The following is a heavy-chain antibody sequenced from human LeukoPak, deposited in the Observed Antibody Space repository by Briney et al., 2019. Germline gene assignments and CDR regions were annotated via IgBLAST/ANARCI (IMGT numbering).Heavy chain of an antibody. CDR3: AGLFGYDQVDS. CDR2: IHDSGST. D-gene: IGHD3-3*01. Sequence: RASETLSLTCTVSGGSIISITYYWGWIRQPPGKGLEWIGTIHDSGSTYYNPSLKSRVTISVDTSKNQFSLKLSSVTAADTAVYYCAGLFGYDQVDSWGQGTLVTVSS. V-gene: IGHV4-39*01. CDR1: GGSIISITYY. J-gene: IGHJ4*02.